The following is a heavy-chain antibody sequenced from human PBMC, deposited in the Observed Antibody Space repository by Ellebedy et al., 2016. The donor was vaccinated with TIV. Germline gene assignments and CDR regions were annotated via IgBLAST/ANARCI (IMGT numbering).Heavy chain of an antibody. Sequence: GGSLRLXCAASGFTFDDYAMHWVRQAPGKGLEWVSGISWNSGSIGYADSVKGRFTISRDNAKNSLYLQMNSLRAEDTALYYCAKAPDTRGTINWYFDLWGRGTLVTVSS. CDR1: GFTFDDYA. V-gene: IGHV3-9*01. CDR3: AKAPDTRGTINWYFDL. J-gene: IGHJ2*01. CDR2: ISWNSGSI. D-gene: IGHD3-16*01.